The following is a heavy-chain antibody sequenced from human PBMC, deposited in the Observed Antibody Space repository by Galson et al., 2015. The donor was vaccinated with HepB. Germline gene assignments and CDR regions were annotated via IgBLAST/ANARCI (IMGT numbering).Heavy chain of an antibody. V-gene: IGHV3-23*01. CDR1: GFTFSNYA. D-gene: IGHD2-15*01. CDR3: AASSTEGCSGGSCRDY. Sequence: SLRLSCAASGFTFSNYAMSWVRQAPGKGLEWVSAISGSGGSTYYADSVKGRFTISRDNSKNTLYLQMNSLRAEDTAVYYCAASSTEGCSGGSCRDYWGQGTLVTVSS. CDR2: ISGSGGST. J-gene: IGHJ4*02.